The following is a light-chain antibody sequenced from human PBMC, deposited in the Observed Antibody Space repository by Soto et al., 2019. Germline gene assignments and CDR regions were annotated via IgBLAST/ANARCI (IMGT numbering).Light chain of an antibody. J-gene: IGKJ5*01. CDR3: QQYNNWPIT. CDR1: QSILYSSNNKNY. V-gene: IGKV4-1*01. Sequence: DIVMTQSPDSLAVSLGERATINCKSSQSILYSSNNKNYLTWYQQKPGQPPKLLIYWASTRESGVPDRFSGSGSGTDFPLTISSLQSEDFAVYYCQQYNNWPITFGQGTRLEIK. CDR2: WAS.